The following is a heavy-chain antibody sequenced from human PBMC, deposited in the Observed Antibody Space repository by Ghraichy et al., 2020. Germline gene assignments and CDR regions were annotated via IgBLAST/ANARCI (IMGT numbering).Heavy chain of an antibody. CDR2: ISGGGETT. J-gene: IGHJ4*02. CDR3: ATDPDFTYNWSDDDF. Sequence: GESLNISCSASGFTFNRHAMTWVRQAPGKGLAWVSSISGGGETTFYADSVKGRFTISRDNSKNTLYLQMHSLRADDTAIYYCATDPDFTYNWSDDDFWGQGPLVTVSS. CDR1: GFTFNRHA. D-gene: IGHD1-20*01. V-gene: IGHV3-23*01.